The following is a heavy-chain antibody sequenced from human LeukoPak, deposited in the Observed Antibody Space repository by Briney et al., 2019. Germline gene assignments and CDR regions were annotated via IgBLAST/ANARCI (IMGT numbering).Heavy chain of an antibody. CDR3: VRDGAVVTSGSYPWRYFQY. Sequence: GGSLRLSCSASGFTFSSYGMHWVRQAPGKGLEWVAVISYDGSNKYYADSVKGRFTISRDKSKNTLYLQMNTLRAEDTAVYYCVRDGAVVTSGSYPWRYFQYWGQGTLVTVSS. V-gene: IGHV3-30*03. CDR1: GFTFSSYG. J-gene: IGHJ1*01. CDR2: ISYDGSNK. D-gene: IGHD3-10*01.